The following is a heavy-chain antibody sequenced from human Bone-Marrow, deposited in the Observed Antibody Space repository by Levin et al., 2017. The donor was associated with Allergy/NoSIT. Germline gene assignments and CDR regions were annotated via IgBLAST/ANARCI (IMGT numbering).Heavy chain of an antibody. CDR2: IKPDGSEE. J-gene: IGHJ4*02. D-gene: IGHD2-2*01. V-gene: IGHV3-7*01. CDR1: GFTFRSYW. Sequence: GGSLRLSCEASGFTFRSYWMSWVRQTPGKGLEWVANIKPDGSEEYYVDSVQGRFTISRDNAKTSVFLQMNSLRAEDTAVYYCVREHLKGALGVVQKLFKGEPNIRVADYWGQGTLVTVSS. CDR3: VREHLKGALGVVQKLFKGEPNIRVADY.